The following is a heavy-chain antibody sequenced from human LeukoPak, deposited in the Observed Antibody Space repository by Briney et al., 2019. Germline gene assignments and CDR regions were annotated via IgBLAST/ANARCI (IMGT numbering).Heavy chain of an antibody. CDR3: ARGHCSTTSCPYYWYMDV. CDR1: GYTFTSYY. V-gene: IGHV1-46*01. Sequence: GASVKVSCKVSGYTFTSYYMHWVRQAPGQGLEWMGIINPSGGSTSYAQKFQGRVTMTRDTSTSTVYMELSSLRSEDTAVYYCARGHCSTTSCPYYWYMDVWGRGTTVTVSS. J-gene: IGHJ6*03. CDR2: INPSGGST. D-gene: IGHD2-2*01.